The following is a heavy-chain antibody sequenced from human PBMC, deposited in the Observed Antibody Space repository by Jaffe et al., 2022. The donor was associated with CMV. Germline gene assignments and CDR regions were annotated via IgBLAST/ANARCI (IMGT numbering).Heavy chain of an antibody. V-gene: IGHV3-49*04. CDR2: IRSKKYGGTT. CDR1: GFMLGDYV. CDR3: CRDRVEGAVAGTFDP. D-gene: IGHD6-19*01. J-gene: IGHJ5*02. Sequence: EVQLVESGGGLVQPGRSLRLSCTASGFMLGDYVMSWVRQAPGKGLEWVGLIRSKKYGGTTKYAASVEGRFSISRDDSKSIAYLQINSLKTEDTAVYYCCRDRVEGAVAGTFDPWGQGTLVTVSS.